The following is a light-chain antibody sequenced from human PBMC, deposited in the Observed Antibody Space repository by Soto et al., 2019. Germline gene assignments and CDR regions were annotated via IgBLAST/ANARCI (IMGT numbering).Light chain of an antibody. CDR3: SSYASSSTYV. V-gene: IGLV2-14*03. CDR1: SSDVGGYNH. CDR2: DVS. J-gene: IGLJ1*01. Sequence: QSALTQPASVSGSPGQSITISCTGTSSDVGGYNHVSWYQQHPGKAPKLMIYDVSNRPLGVSNRFFGSKSGNTASLTISGLQAEDEADYYCSSYASSSTYVFGTGTKLTVL.